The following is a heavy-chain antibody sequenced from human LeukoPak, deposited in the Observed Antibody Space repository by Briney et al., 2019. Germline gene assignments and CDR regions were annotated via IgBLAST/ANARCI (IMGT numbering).Heavy chain of an antibody. Sequence: SETLSLTCTVSGGSISSSSYYWGWVRQPPGKGLEWIGSIYYSGSTYYNPSLKSRVTISVDKSKNQFSLKLSSVTAADTAVYYCASTREYYDILTGYYADEYYFDYWGQGTLVTVSS. V-gene: IGHV4-39*07. CDR2: IYYSGST. CDR3: ASTREYYDILTGYYADEYYFDY. J-gene: IGHJ4*02. D-gene: IGHD3-9*01. CDR1: GGSISSSSYY.